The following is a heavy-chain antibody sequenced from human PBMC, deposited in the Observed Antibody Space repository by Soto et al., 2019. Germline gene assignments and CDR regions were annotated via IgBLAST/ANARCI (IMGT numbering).Heavy chain of an antibody. D-gene: IGHD3-10*02. CDR3: TSDIGNYVIEFDMDD. J-gene: IGHJ6*02. CDR2: ITYERSNQ. Sequence: SLSSAASGFTFSTYGTHCVSQAPGKGLEWVALITYERSNQYYAGSVNDRFTSFKNNSKTTLYLQMNRLGLDDTAVYFYTSDIGNYVIEFDMDDWGQGTTVTVSS. V-gene: IGHV3-30*03. CDR1: GFTFSTYG.